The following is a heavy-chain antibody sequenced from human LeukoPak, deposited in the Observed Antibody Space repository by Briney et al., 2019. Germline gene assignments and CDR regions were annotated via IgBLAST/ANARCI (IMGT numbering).Heavy chain of an antibody. V-gene: IGHV3-15*01. CDR2: IKSKTDGGTT. D-gene: IGHD3-10*01. CDR1: GFTFSNTW. Sequence: GGSLRLSCSASGFTFSNTWMSWVRQAPGPGLEWVGRIKSKTDGGTTDYTAPVKGRFAISRDDSKNTLYLQMNSLKTEDTAVYYCITDSVITMVRGVNVAVTDYWGQGTLVTVSS. CDR3: ITDSVITMVRGVNVAVTDY. J-gene: IGHJ4*02.